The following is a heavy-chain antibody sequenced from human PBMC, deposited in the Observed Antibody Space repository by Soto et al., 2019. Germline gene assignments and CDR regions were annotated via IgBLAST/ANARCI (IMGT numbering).Heavy chain of an antibody. D-gene: IGHD6-13*01. Sequence: GGSLRLSCAASGFTFSSYAMSWVRQAPGKGLEWVSAISGSGGSTYYADSVKGRFTISRDNSKNTLYLQMNSLRAEDTAVYYCAKDSGSTDIGRIAAADVDYWGQGTLVTVSS. V-gene: IGHV3-23*01. J-gene: IGHJ4*02. CDR1: GFTFSSYA. CDR3: AKDSGSTDIGRIAAADVDY. CDR2: ISGSGGST.